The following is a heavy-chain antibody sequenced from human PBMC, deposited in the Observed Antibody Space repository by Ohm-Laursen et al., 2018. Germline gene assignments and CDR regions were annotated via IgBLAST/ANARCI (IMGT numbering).Heavy chain of an antibody. D-gene: IGHD3-10*01. CDR3: ARGYYGRGDS. CDR2: MYSSGST. J-gene: IGHJ4*02. Sequence: SETLSLTCSVSGGSISIYYWSWIRQPAGKGLEWVGRMYSSGSTNYNPSLRSRVTMSFDTSKNQFSLKLSSVTAADTAVYYCARGYYGRGDSWGQGTLVTVSS. CDR1: GGSISIYY. V-gene: IGHV4-4*07.